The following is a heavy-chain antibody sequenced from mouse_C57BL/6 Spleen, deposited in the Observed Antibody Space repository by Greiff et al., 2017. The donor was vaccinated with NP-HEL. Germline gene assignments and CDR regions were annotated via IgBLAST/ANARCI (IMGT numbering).Heavy chain of an antibody. V-gene: IGHV3-6*01. CDR3: ARWGYYDGWFAY. D-gene: IGHD1-1*01. CDR1: GYSITSGYY. J-gene: IGHJ3*01. CDR2: ISYDGSN. Sequence: EVKLVESGPGLVKPSQSLSLTCSVTGYSITSGYYWNWIRQFPGNKLEWMGYISYDGSNNYNPSLKNRISITRDTSKNQFFLKLNSVTTEDTATYYCARWGYYDGWFAYWGQGTLVTVSA.